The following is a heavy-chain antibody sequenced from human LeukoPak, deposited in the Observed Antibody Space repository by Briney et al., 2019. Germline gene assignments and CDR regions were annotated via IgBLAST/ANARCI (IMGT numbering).Heavy chain of an antibody. D-gene: IGHD2-21*02. CDR1: GFTFSSYA. J-gene: IGHJ4*02. Sequence: HPGGSLRLSCAASGFTFSSYAMSWVRQAPGKGLEWVSGISDSGGSTYYADSVKGRFTISRDNSQNTLYLQMSSLRAEDTAVYHCAKRRVTPSYSPFDYGGQGPLVTVSS. CDR2: ISDSGGST. CDR3: AKRRVTPSYSPFDY. V-gene: IGHV3-23*01.